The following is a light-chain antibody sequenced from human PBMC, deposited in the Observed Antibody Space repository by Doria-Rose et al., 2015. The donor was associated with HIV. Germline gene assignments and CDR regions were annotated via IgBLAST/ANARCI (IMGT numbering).Light chain of an antibody. V-gene: IGKV3-20*01. CDR1: QSFSSTY. CDR2: DGS. J-gene: IGKJ1*01. Sequence: LTQSLGTLSLSPGERATLSCRASQSFSSTYLAWYQQKPGQAPSLLIYDGSTRATGIPDRFSASGSGTDFTLTINRLEPEDFALYYCYQYGTSWTFGQGTKVEI. CDR3: YQYGTSWT.